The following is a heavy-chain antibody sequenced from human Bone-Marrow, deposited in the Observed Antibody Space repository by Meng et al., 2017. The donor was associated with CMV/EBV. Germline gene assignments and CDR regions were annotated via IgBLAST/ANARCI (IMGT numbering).Heavy chain of an antibody. D-gene: IGHD2-2*01. CDR3: ASSPGVLVPAATVN. CDR1: GGTFRSYA. CDR2: IIPISGIV. J-gene: IGHJ4*02. V-gene: IGHV1-69*05. Sequence: SVKVSCKASGGTFRSYAVRWVRQAPGQGLEWMGGIIPISGIVKYVQKFHGGLTISTDESTRTAYMEQSSMRSEDTAVYYCASSPGVLVPAATVNWGLGTLVTVSS.